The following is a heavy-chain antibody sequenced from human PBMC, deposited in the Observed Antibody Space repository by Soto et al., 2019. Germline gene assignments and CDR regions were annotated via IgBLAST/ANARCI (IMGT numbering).Heavy chain of an antibody. CDR3: ARGLGYCSGGSCPSPFDY. CDR1: GYTFTSYD. J-gene: IGHJ4*02. D-gene: IGHD2-15*01. CDR2: MNPNSGNT. V-gene: IGHV1-8*01. Sequence: ASVKVSCKASGYTFTSYDINWVRQATEQGLEWMGWMNPNSGNTGYAQKFQGRVTMTRNTSISTAYMELSSLRSEDTAVYYCARGLGYCSGGSCPSPFDYWGQGTLVTVSS.